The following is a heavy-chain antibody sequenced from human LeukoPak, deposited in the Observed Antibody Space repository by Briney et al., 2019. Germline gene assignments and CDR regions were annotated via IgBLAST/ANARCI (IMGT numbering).Heavy chain of an antibody. J-gene: IGHJ4*02. CDR2: IIPIFGTA. CDR3: ARGGTYYYDSSGYYYDD. V-gene: IGHV1-69*05. D-gene: IGHD3-22*01. CDR1: GGTFSSYA. Sequence: SVKVSCKASGGTFSSYAISWVRQAPGQGLEWRGGIIPIFGTANYAQKFQGRVTITTDESTSTAYMELSSLRSEDPAVYYCARGGTYYYDSSGYYYDDWGQGTLVTVSA.